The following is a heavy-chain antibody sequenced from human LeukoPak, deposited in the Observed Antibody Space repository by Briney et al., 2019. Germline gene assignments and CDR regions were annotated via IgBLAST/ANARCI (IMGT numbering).Heavy chain of an antibody. CDR1: GFTFGD. D-gene: IGHD2-15*01. V-gene: IGHV3-49*03. CDR3: TRDRIMTDF. Sequence: GGSLRLSCTASGFTFGDLTWLRQAPGKGLEWVSFIRNKASGGTTEHAASVRGRFTTSRDDSKSIAYLQMNSLKTEDTALYYCTRDRIMTDFWGQGTLVTVSS. J-gene: IGHJ4*02. CDR2: IRNKASGGTT.